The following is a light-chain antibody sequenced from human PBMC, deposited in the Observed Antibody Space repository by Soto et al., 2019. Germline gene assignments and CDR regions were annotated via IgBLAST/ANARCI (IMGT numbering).Light chain of an antibody. J-gene: IGLJ1*01. CDR1: SSDVGGYNY. CDR3: SQYTSSSPLLYV. Sequence: QSALTQPASVSGSPGQSITISCTGTSSDVGGYNYVSWYQQHPGKAPKLMIYDVSNRPSGVSNRFSGSKSGNTASLTISGPRAEDEVYYYGSQYTSSSPLLYVFGPGTKGTVL. CDR2: DVS. V-gene: IGLV2-14*01.